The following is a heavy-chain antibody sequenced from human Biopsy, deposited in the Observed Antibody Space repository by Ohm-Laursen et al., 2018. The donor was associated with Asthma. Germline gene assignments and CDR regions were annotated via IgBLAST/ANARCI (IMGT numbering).Heavy chain of an antibody. CDR1: GYTFINYA. CDR2: INAGNGNT. V-gene: IGHV1-3*01. CDR3: ARKAGSCISRTCYSLDF. J-gene: IGHJ4*02. D-gene: IGHD2-2*01. Sequence: ASVKVSCKVSGYTFINYAIHWVRQAPGQRLEWMGWINAGNGNTKYSQKFQGRVTITRDTSASTAYMDLSSLRSEDTAVYYCARKAGSCISRTCYSLDFWGQGTLVTVSS.